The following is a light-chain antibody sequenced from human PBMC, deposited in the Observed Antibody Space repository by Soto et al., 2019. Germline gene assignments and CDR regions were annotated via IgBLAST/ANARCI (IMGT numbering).Light chain of an antibody. Sequence: VLTQSPATLSVSPGERATLSCSASQRISVNLAWYQQKPGQTPRLLIYGASTRATGIPARFSGSGFETEFTLTISSLQSEDFGVYYCQQYDNWPPCTFGQGTRLEIK. J-gene: IGKJ5*01. CDR2: GAS. CDR1: QRISVN. CDR3: QQYDNWPPCT. V-gene: IGKV3-15*01.